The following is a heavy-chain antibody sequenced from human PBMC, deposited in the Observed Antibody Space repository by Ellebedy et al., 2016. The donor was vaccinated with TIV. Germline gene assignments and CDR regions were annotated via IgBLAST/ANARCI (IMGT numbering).Heavy chain of an antibody. CDR1: GFPFSGYW. Sequence: GESLKISCAASGFPFSGYWMHWVRQVPGKGLVWVSRINGDGSSTAYVDSVKGRFTISRDNAKNSLYLQMNSLRADDTAVYYCVRAVPNWFDPWGQGTLVTVSS. V-gene: IGHV3-74*01. J-gene: IGHJ5*02. CDR2: INGDGSST. CDR3: VRAVPNWFDP.